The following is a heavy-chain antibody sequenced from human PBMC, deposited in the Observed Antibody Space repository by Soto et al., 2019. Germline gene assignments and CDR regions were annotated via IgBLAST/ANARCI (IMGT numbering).Heavy chain of an antibody. CDR3: ARDDCSTTSCLAY. Sequence: QVQLVESGGGVVQPGRSLRLSCSTSGFTFSNYGFHWVRRAPGKGLEWVAVIWYDGSQKYYASSVKGRFTVSRDNSKNTVFLQMSSLRAEDTAIYNCARDDCSTTSCLAYWGQGTLVAVSS. J-gene: IGHJ4*02. CDR1: GFTFSNYG. CDR2: IWYDGSQK. V-gene: IGHV3-33*01. D-gene: IGHD2-2*01.